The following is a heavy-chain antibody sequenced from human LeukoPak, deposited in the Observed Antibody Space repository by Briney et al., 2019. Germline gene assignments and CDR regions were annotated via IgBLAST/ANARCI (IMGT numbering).Heavy chain of an antibody. J-gene: IGHJ3*01. CDR2: IKEDGSEK. V-gene: IGHV3-7*01. D-gene: IGHD2-2*01. Sequence: GGSLRLSCAASGFTFSTHWMSWVRQAPGKGLEWVAKIKEDGSEKYYVDSVRGRFTISRDNAKNSLSLQMHSLRDEDTAVYYCVRDQGYCTSASCRGDAFDVWGQGSMVSVSS. CDR1: GFTFSTHW. CDR3: VRDQGYCTSASCRGDAFDV.